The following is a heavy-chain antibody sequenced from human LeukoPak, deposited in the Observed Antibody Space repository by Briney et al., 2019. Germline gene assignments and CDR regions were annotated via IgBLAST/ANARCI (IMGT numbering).Heavy chain of an antibody. V-gene: IGHV5-51*01. J-gene: IGHJ3*02. CDR1: GYSFTSYW. D-gene: IGHD1-20*01. CDR3: ARQKWYNWNDEDAFDI. CDR2: IYPGDSDT. Sequence: GESLKISCKGSGYSFTSYWIGWVRQMPGKGLEWMGIIYPGDSDTRYSPSFQGQVTISADKSISTAYLQWSSLKASDTAMYYCARQKWYNWNDEDAFDIWGQGTMVTVSS.